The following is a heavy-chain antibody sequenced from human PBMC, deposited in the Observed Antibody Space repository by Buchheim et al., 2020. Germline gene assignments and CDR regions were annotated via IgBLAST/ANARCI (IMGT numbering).Heavy chain of an antibody. J-gene: IGHJ4*02. V-gene: IGHV1-3*01. CDR1: GYTFTSYA. CDR3: ARGKPGDY. CDR2: ITFNGHT. Sequence: QVQLVQSGAEVKKPGASVKVSCKASGYTFTSYAMHWVRQAPGQRLEWVAWITFNGHTSYAQKFQGRVTVTTDTSTSTGYMELRSLTSDDTAVYYCARGKPGDYWGQGT.